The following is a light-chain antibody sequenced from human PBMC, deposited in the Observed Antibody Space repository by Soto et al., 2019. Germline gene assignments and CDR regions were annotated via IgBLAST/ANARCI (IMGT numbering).Light chain of an antibody. CDR1: SSDVGSYNS. Sequence: QSVLTQPASVSGSPGQSIAISCTGTSSDVGSYNSVSWYQQYPGKAHKLMIHDVNNRPSGISDRFSGSKSGNTASLTFSGLQAEDEADYYCSSFKSSTSYVFGTGTKDTDL. CDR2: DVN. V-gene: IGLV2-14*03. J-gene: IGLJ1*01. CDR3: SSFKSSTSYV.